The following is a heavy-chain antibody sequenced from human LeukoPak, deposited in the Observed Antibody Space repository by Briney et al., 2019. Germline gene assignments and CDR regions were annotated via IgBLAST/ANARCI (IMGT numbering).Heavy chain of an antibody. D-gene: IGHD4-17*01. CDR2: INTDGSST. Sequence: GGSLRLSCEVSGFTFRSYWMHWVRQAPGKGLVWVSRINTDGSSTTYADSVRGRFTISRDNAKNTLYLQMDSLRVEDTAVYYCAKGRYGLFDYWGQGTQVTVSS. V-gene: IGHV3-74*01. J-gene: IGHJ4*02. CDR1: GFTFRSYW. CDR3: AKGRYGLFDY.